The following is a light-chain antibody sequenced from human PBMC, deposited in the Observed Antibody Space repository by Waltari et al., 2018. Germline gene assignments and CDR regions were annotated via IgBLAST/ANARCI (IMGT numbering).Light chain of an antibody. CDR1: KLGDTY. Sequence: SFDLTQPPSVSVSPGQTASITCSGEKLGDTYASWYQQRPGQATVLVIYQDTKRPSGIPVRFSGSNPGNTATLTISGTQAMDEADYYCQAWDTRTAVFGGGTKLTVL. CDR3: QAWDTRTAV. V-gene: IGLV3-1*01. CDR2: QDT. J-gene: IGLJ2*01.